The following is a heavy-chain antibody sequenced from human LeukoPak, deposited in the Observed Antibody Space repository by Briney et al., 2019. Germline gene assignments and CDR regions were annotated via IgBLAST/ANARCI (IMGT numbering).Heavy chain of an antibody. D-gene: IGHD4-17*01. Sequence: PSQTLSLTCTVSGGSISSGDYYWSWVRQPPGKGLEWIGYIYYSGSTNYNPSLKSRVTISVDTSKNQFSLKLSSVTAADTAVYYCARDRHDYGDYEYEGGFDYWGQGTLVTVSS. CDR3: ARDRHDYGDYEYEGGFDY. CDR1: GGSISSGDYY. J-gene: IGHJ4*02. CDR2: IYYSGST. V-gene: IGHV4-61*08.